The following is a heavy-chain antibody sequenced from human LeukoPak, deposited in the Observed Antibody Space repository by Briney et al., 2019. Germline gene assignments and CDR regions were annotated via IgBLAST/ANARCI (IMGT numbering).Heavy chain of an antibody. D-gene: IGHD2-2*01. V-gene: IGHV3-74*01. CDR1: GFTFSSYW. J-gene: IGHJ5*02. Sequence: PGGSLRLSCAASGFTFSSYWMHWVRQAPGKGLVWVSRINSDESSTSYADSVKGRFTISRDNAKNTLYLQMNSLRAEDTAVYYCARDRVVVVPVATKVGFDPWGQGTLVTVSS. CDR2: INSDESST. CDR3: ARDRVVVVPVATKVGFDP.